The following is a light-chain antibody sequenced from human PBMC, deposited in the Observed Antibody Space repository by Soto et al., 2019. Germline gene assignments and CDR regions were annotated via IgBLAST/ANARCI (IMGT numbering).Light chain of an antibody. CDR1: SSDVGDYNF. Sequence: QSALTQPASVSGSPGQSITISCTGTSSDVGDYNFVSWYQQHPGKAPKLMIFDVSNRPSGVSNRFSGSKSGNTASLTISGLQADDEADYFCSSYTSRSTLIFGGGTKLTVL. J-gene: IGLJ2*01. CDR2: DVS. V-gene: IGLV2-14*01. CDR3: SSYTSRSTLI.